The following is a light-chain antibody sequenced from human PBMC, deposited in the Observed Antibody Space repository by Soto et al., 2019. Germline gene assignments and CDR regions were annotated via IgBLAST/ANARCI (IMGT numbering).Light chain of an antibody. J-gene: IGKJ4*01. Sequence: EVVMTQSTATLSVSPGEGATLSWRASQSVNSDLAWYLQKPGQTPRLLIYGASTRATGIPARFSGSGSGTEFNLTISNLQPEDFAVYYCQQYNNRPLTFGGGTKVDIK. CDR1: QSVNSD. CDR3: QQYNNRPLT. CDR2: GAS. V-gene: IGKV3-15*01.